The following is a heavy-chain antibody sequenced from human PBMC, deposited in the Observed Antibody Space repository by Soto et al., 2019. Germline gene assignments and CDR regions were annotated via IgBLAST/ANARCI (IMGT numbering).Heavy chain of an antibody. V-gene: IGHV3-21*01. CDR3: ARDLARSGWYWSNNWFDP. CDR2: ISSSSSYI. J-gene: IGHJ5*02. D-gene: IGHD6-19*01. CDR1: GFTFSSYS. Sequence: PGGSLSLSCAASGFTFSSYSMNWVRQAPGKGLEWVSSISSSSSYIYYADSVKGRFTISRDNAKNSLYLQMNSLRAEDTAVYYCARDLARSGWYWSNNWFDPWGQGTLVTVSS.